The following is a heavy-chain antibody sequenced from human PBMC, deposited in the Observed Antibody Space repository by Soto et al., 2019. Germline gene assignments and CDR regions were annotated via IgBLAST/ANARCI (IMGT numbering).Heavy chain of an antibody. J-gene: IGHJ6*02. CDR2: ISRSSTTK. CDR3: ARDFGYDDV. Sequence: LRLSCAASGFTFSVYDMDWVRQAPGKGLEWVSYISRSSTTKYYADSVKGRFTISRDNDMNSLYLQMNSLRDDDTAVYYCARDFGYDDVWGQGTTVTVSS. V-gene: IGHV3-48*02. CDR1: GFTFSVYD. D-gene: IGHD3-22*01.